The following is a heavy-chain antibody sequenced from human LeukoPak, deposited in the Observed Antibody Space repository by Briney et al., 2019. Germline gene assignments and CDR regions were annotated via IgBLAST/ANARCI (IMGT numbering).Heavy chain of an antibody. CDR2: ISSSSSTI. V-gene: IGHV3-48*01. J-gene: IGHJ4*02. CDR1: GFTFSSYA. D-gene: IGHD5-18*01. CDR3: ARGGDPEIQLWLRDFDY. Sequence: GGSLRLSCAASGFTFSSYAMSWVRQAPGKGLEWVSYISSSSSTIYYADSVKGRFTISRDNAKNSLYLQMNSLRAEDTAVYYCARGGDPEIQLWLRDFDYWGQGTLVTVSS.